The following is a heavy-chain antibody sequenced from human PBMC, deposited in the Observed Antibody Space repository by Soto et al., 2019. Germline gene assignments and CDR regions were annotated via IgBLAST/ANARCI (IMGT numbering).Heavy chain of an antibody. CDR1: GFTFSSYA. CDR3: AKDRSLRYFDWHNYYYGMDV. V-gene: IGHV3-23*01. Sequence: LRLSCAASGFTFSSYAMRWVRQAPWKRLAWVSAISGSGGSTYYADSVKGRFTISRDNSKNTLYLQMNSLRAEHTAVYYCAKDRSLRYFDWHNYYYGMDVWGQGTTVTVSS. J-gene: IGHJ6*02. D-gene: IGHD3-9*01. CDR2: ISGSGGST.